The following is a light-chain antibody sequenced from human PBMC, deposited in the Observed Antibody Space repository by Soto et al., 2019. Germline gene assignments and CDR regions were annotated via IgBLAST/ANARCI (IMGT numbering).Light chain of an antibody. J-gene: IGLJ1*01. CDR2: RNS. CDR3: AAWDDNLSGLYV. CDR1: ASTIGRNY. Sequence: QSVLTQSPSASGTPGQRVTISCSGSASTIGRNYVYWYQQLPGTAPKLLIYRNSQRPSGVPDRFSGSKSGTSASLAISGLWSEDEADYYCAAWDDNLSGLYVFGAGTKLTVL. V-gene: IGLV1-47*03.